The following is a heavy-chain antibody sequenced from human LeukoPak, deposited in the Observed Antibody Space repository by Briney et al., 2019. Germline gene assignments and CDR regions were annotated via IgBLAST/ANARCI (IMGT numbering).Heavy chain of an antibody. CDR3: ARGKNGDPLFDY. CDR1: GFTFSTYW. J-gene: IGHJ4*02. D-gene: IGHD2-21*02. CDR2: INSDGSDT. V-gene: IGHV3-74*01. Sequence: GGSLRLSCAASGFTFSTYWMHWVRQSPGKGLVWVSRINSDGSDTDYADSVKGRFTISRDNAKNTLSLQMNSLRAEDTAGYYYARGKNGDPLFDYWGQGTLVTVSS.